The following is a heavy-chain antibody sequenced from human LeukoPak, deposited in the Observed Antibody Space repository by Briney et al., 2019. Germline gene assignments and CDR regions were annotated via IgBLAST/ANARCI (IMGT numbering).Heavy chain of an antibody. V-gene: IGHV1-8*01. CDR2: IHPRSGYS. D-gene: IGHD2-21*02. CDR1: GYTFTDYD. Sequence: ASVKVSCKTSGYTFTDYDVNWVRQAPGQGLEWMGYIHPRSGYSESAQRFQGRLSMTRDVSTDTAYMELSTLTSDDTAVYYCARVTIGMRYNWFDPWGQGTLIIVSS. J-gene: IGHJ5*02. CDR3: ARVTIGMRYNWFDP.